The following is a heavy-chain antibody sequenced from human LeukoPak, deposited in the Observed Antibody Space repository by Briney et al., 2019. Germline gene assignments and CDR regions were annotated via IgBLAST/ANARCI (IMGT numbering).Heavy chain of an antibody. CDR1: GGSISSYY. D-gene: IGHD6-19*01. J-gene: IGHJ4*02. CDR3: ARGFAVAGRYDY. Sequence: SETLSLTCNVSGGSISSYYWAWIRQPPGKGLDWIGTIYYSGCTFYNPSLKSRLTISVDTSKNQFSLKLRSVTVADTALYYCARGFAVAGRYDYWGQGTLVTVSS. V-gene: IGHV4-39*01. CDR2: IYYSGCT.